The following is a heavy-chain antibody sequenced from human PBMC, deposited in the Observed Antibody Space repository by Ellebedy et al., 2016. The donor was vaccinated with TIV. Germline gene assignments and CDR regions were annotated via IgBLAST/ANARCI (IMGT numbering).Heavy chain of an antibody. D-gene: IGHD5-18*01. V-gene: IGHV3-23*01. CDR2: ISGGGGTT. J-gene: IGHJ4*02. Sequence: PGGSLRLSCAASGFTFSSYAMSWVRQAPGKGLEWVSAISGGGGTTYYADSVKGRFTISRDNSKSTLYLQMNSLRADDTAVYYCAKDRTSGDGYWVFDQWGQGTLVTVSS. CDR3: AKDRTSGDGYWVFDQ. CDR1: GFTFSSYA.